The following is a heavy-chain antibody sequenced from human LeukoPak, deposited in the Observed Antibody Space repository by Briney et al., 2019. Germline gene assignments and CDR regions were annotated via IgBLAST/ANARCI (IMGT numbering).Heavy chain of an antibody. CDR2: ISGSGGST. CDR1: GFTFSSYA. Sequence: PGGTLRLSCAASGFTFSSYAMSWVRQAPGKGLEWVSAISGSGGSTYYADSVKGRFTISRDNSKNTLYLQMNSLRAEDTAVYYCARAAAGTHDFDYWGQGTLVTVSS. J-gene: IGHJ4*02. V-gene: IGHV3-23*01. D-gene: IGHD6-13*01. CDR3: ARAAAGTHDFDY.